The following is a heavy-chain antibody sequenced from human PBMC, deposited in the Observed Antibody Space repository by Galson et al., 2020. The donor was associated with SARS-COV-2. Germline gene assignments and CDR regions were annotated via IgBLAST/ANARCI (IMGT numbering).Heavy chain of an antibody. CDR2: IYPGDSDT. V-gene: IGHV5-51*01. CDR3: ARRSYDFWSGYVNYYYYYYMDV. Sequence: GESLKISCKRSGYGFTSYWIGWVRQMPGKGLEWMGIIYPGDSDTRYSPSFQGQVTISADKSISTAYLQWSSLKASDTAMYYCARRSYDFWSGYVNYYYYYYMDVWGKGTTVTVSS. J-gene: IGHJ6*03. CDR1: GYGFTSYW. D-gene: IGHD3-3*01.